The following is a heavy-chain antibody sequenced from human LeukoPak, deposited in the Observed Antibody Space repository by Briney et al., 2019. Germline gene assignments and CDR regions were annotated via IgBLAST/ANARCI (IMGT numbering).Heavy chain of an antibody. D-gene: IGHD3-10*01. J-gene: IGHJ4*02. CDR3: ARGGDVGYFFDY. CDR1: GGSFSGYY. Sequence: PSETLSLTCAVYGGSFSGYYWSWIRQPPGKGLEWIGEINHSGGTNYNPSLKSRVTISVDTSKNQFSLKLSSVTAADTAVYYCARGGDVGYFFDYWGQGTLVTVSS. CDR2: INHSGGT. V-gene: IGHV4-34*01.